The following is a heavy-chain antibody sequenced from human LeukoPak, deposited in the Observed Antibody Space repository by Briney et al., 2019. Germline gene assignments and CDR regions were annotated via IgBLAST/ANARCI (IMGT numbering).Heavy chain of an antibody. CDR3: ARVSISGSYSLFDY. J-gene: IGHJ4*02. CDR1: GFTFSSYG. D-gene: IGHD3-10*01. CDR2: IWYDGSNK. V-gene: IGHV3-33*01. Sequence: GRSLRLSCAASGFTFSSYGMHWVRQAPGKGLEWVAVIWYDGSNKYYADSVKGRFTISRDNSKNTLYLQMNSLRAEDTAVYYCARVSISGSYSLFDYWGQGTLVTVSS.